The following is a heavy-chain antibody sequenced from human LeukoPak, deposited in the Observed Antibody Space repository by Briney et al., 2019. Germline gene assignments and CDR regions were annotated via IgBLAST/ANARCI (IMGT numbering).Heavy chain of an antibody. CDR2: INPNSGGT. CDR1: GYTFTGYY. Sequence: ASVKVSCKASGYTFTGYYMHWVRQAPGQELEWMGWINPNSGGTNYAQKFQGRVTMTRDTSISTAYMELSRLRSDDTAVYYCARRLGYCSSTSCYGYYGMDVWGQGTTVTVSS. D-gene: IGHD2-2*01. CDR3: ARRLGYCSSTSCYGYYGMDV. J-gene: IGHJ6*02. V-gene: IGHV1-2*02.